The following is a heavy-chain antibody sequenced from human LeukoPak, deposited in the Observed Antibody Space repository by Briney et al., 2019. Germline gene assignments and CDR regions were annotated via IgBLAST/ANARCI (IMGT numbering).Heavy chain of an antibody. J-gene: IGHJ5*02. CDR2: IYSGGNT. CDR3: ARVEMADEDHWFDP. Sequence: GGSLRLSCAASGFIVSSNYMTWVRQAPGKGLEWVSIIYSGGNTYYADSVKGRFTISRDNSKNTLFLQINSLRAEDTAVYYCARVEMADEDHWFDPWGQGTLVTVSS. V-gene: IGHV3-53*01. CDR1: GFIVSSNY. D-gene: IGHD5-24*01.